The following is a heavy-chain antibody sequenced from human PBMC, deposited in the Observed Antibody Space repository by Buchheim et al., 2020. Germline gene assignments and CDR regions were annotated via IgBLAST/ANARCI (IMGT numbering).Heavy chain of an antibody. J-gene: IGHJ6*02. CDR3: ARGYYYDSSGGMDV. CDR2: ISFDGSNK. D-gene: IGHD3-22*01. V-gene: IGHV3-30*04. Sequence: QVQLVESGGGVVQPGRSLRLSCAASGFTFSSYAMHWVRQAPGKGLEWVAVISFDGSNKYYAASVKGRFTISRDNSKNTLYLQMNSLRAEDTAVYYCARGYYYDSSGGMDVWGQGTT. CDR1: GFTFSSYA.